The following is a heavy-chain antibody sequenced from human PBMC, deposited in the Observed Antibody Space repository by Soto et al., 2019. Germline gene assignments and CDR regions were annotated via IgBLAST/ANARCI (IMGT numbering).Heavy chain of an antibody. CDR2: VSPNTGGT. J-gene: IGHJ4*02. V-gene: IGHV1-2*02. CDR1: GYTFTGYY. CDR3: ARANSGDDDEFDY. D-gene: IGHD5-12*01. Sequence: RASVKVSCKASGYTFTGYYIHWVRQAPGQGLEWMGWVSPNTGGTGYAQNFQGRVTMTRDTSITTAYMELSRLTCDDAAVYYCARANSGDDDEFDYWGQGTLVTVSS.